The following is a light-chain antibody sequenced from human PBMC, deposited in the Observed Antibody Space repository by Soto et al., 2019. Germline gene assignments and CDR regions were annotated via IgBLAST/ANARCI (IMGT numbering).Light chain of an antibody. V-gene: IGKV1-5*03. CDR2: QAS. CDR3: QQYNSYRT. Sequence: DIQMTQSPSTLSASVGDRVTITCRASQSISSWLAWYQQKPGKAPKLLIYQASNLESGVPSRFSGSGSGTEFTLTISSLQPDDFATYYCQQYNSYRTFSQGTKVEIK. J-gene: IGKJ1*01. CDR1: QSISSW.